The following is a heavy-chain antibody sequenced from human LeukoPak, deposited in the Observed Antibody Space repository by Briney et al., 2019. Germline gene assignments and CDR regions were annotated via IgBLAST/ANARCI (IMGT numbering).Heavy chain of an antibody. CDR3: AKAYQTYCGGDCYLDY. D-gene: IGHD2-21*01. J-gene: IGHJ4*02. CDR1: GFTFSIYA. V-gene: IGHV3-23*01. CDR2: ISGSGGTA. Sequence: GGSLRLSCAASGFTFSIYAMSWVRQAPGKGLEWVSAISGSGGTAYYADSVKGRFTISRDNSKNTLYLQMNSLRAEDTAVYYCAKAYQTYCGGDCYLDYWGQGTLVTVSS.